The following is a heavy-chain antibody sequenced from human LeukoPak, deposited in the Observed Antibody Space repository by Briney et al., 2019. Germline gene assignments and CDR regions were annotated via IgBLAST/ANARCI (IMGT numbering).Heavy chain of an antibody. V-gene: IGHV1-46*03. D-gene: IGHD3-10*01. Sequence: ASVKVSCKASGYTFTSYYMHWVRQAPGQGLEWMGIINPSGGSTSYAQKFQGIVTMTRDTSTSTVYMELSSLRSEDTAVYYCAIQTYYYGSGSYYSTALDYWGQGTLVTVSS. CDR1: GYTFTSYY. CDR3: AIQTYYYGSGSYYSTALDY. CDR2: INPSGGST. J-gene: IGHJ4*02.